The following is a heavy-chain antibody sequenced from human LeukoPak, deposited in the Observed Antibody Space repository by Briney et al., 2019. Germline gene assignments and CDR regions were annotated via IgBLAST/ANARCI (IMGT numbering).Heavy chain of an antibody. CDR3: ARAIRLKSMSFNYYYYYGMDV. CDR1: VGSISSYY. V-gene: IGHV4-59*01. CDR2: IYYSGST. J-gene: IGHJ6*02. Sequence: PSETLSLTCTVPVGSISSYYWSWIRQPPGKGLEWIGYIYYSGSTNYNPSLKSRVTISVDTSKNQFSLKLSSVTAADTAVYYCARAIRLKSMSFNYYYYYGMDVWGQGTTVTVSS.